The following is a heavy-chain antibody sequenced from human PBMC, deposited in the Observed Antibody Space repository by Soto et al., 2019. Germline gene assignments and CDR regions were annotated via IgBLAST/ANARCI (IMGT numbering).Heavy chain of an antibody. CDR3: ARHEGNGNVWPLDY. Sequence: SDTLSLTCTVSGDSIGTTHSYWAWIRQSPGKGLEWIGNIHYSGSTYYMPSLRSRVTLSVDTSKNQFSLRLTSVTAEDTAVYYCARHEGNGNVWPLDYWGQGILVTVPQ. J-gene: IGHJ4*02. CDR2: IHYSGST. D-gene: IGHD2-8*01. V-gene: IGHV4-39*01. CDR1: GDSIGTTHSY.